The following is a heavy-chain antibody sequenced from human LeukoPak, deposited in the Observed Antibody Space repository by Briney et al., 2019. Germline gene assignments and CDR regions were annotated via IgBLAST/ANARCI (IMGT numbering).Heavy chain of an antibody. V-gene: IGHV3-30*02. J-gene: IGHJ4*02. Sequence: GGSLRLSCAVSGFTLSNHGMHWVRQAPGKGLEWVAFMRYDGSNKSYEDSVKGRFTISRDTSKNTLHLQMNSLRAEDTAVYYCAKDGGSSGCFDYWGQGTLVTVSS. CDR3: AKDGGSSGCFDY. D-gene: IGHD6-19*01. CDR2: MRYDGSNK. CDR1: GFTLSNHG.